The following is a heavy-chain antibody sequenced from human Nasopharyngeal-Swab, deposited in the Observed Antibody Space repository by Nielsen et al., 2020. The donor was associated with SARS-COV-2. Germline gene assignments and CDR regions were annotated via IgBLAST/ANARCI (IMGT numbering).Heavy chain of an antibody. CDR2: ISSSSSYI. CDR1: GFTFSSYS. D-gene: IGHD4-17*01. J-gene: IGHJ6*03. CDR3: ARDGIGTDYGDYEYYYYYMDV. Sequence: GESLKISCAASGFTFSSYSMNWVRQAPGKGLEWVSSISSSSSYIYYADSVKGRFTISRDNAKTSLYLQMNSLRAEDTAVYYCARDGIGTDYGDYEYYYYYMDVWGKGTTVTVSS. V-gene: IGHV3-21*01.